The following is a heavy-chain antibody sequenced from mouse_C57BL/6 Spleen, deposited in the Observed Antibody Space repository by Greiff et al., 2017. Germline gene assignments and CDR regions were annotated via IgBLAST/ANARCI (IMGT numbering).Heavy chain of an antibody. V-gene: IGHV2-6-1*01. D-gene: IGHD2-5*01. CDR2: IWSDGST. J-gene: IGHJ4*01. CDR1: GFSLTSYG. Sequence: VQRVESGPGLVAPSQSLSITCTVSGFSLTSYGVHWVRQPPGKGLEWLVVIWSDGSTTYNSALKSRLSISKDNSKSQVFLKMNSLPTDDTAMYYCARHRDYSNYVYYAMDYWGQGTSVTVSS. CDR3: ARHRDYSNYVYYAMDY.